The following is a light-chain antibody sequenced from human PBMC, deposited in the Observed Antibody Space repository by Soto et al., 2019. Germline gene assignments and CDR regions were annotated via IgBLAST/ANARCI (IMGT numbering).Light chain of an antibody. J-gene: IGKJ4*01. CDR3: QQTHSFPLS. CDR1: QGINTW. Sequence: DIQMTQSPSSVSASVGDRVTITCRASQGINTWCAWYQQRPGKAPKVLIYAASSLQSGVPSRFRVSGSGTDFTLTISSLQPEDCATYYCQQTHSFPLSFGGGTRVEIK. CDR2: AAS. V-gene: IGKV1-12*01.